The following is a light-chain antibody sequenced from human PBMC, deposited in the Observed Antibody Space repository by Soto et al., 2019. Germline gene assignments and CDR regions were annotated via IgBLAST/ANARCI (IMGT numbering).Light chain of an antibody. J-gene: IGLJ2*01. CDR2: GNS. CDR1: SSNIGAGYD. CDR3: QSYDSSLSGNVV. Sequence: QPVLTQPPSVSGAPGQRVTISCTGSSSNIGAGYDVHWYQQLPGTAPKLLFYGNSNRPSGVPDRFSGSKSGTSASLAITGLQAEDEADYYCQSYDSSLSGNVVFGGGTKLTVL. V-gene: IGLV1-40*01.